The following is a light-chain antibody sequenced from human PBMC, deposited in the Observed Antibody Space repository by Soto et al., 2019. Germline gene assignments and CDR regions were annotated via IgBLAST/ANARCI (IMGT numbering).Light chain of an antibody. Sequence: QSVLTQPASVSGSPGQSITISCTGTSSDVGGYNYVSWYQHHPGKAPKLMIYEVSNRPSGVSNRFFGSKSGNTASLTISGLQAEDAADYYCNSYTTSTTRYVVGTGTRSPS. CDR1: SSDVGGYNY. V-gene: IGLV2-14*01. CDR2: EVS. CDR3: NSYTTSTTRYV. J-gene: IGLJ1*01.